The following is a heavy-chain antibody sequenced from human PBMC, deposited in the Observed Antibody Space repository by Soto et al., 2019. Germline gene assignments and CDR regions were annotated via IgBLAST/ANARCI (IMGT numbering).Heavy chain of an antibody. CDR3: AGHGRDGCNGYGYFAL. Sequence: QVQLVQSGAEVKKPGASVKVSCKASGYTFTSYGISWVRQAPGQGLEWMGWISAYNGNTNYAQKLQGRATMTTDTSTSTADMELRSRRSDDTAGYYCAGHGRDGCNGYGYFALGGRGTLVTVSS. V-gene: IGHV1-18*01. D-gene: IGHD2-2*01. CDR1: GYTFTSYG. CDR2: ISAYNGNT. J-gene: IGHJ2*01.